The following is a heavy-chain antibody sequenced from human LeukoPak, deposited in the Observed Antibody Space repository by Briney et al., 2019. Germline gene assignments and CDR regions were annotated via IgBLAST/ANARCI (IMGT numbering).Heavy chain of an antibody. CDR3: ARVLGYDSSGYYRGYFDY. V-gene: IGHV3-53*04. J-gene: IGHJ4*02. CDR1: GFTVTNNY. CDR2: IYSAGTT. D-gene: IGHD3-22*01. Sequence: PGGSLRLSCAASGFTVTNNYMSWVRQAPGKGLEWVSVIYSAGTTYYADSVKGRFTISRQSPENTLFLQMNSLRPEDTAVYYCARVLGYDSSGYYRGYFDYWGQGTLVTVSS.